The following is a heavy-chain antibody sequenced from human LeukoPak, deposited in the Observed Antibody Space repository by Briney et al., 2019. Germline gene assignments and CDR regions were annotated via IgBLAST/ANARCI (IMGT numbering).Heavy chain of an antibody. V-gene: IGHV3-30-3*01. CDR3: ASVQAAGRNGTDY. J-gene: IGHJ4*02. CDR2: ISYDGSNK. D-gene: IGHD6-13*01. CDR1: GFTFSSYA. Sequence: PGRSLRLSCAASGFTFSSYAMHWVRQAPGKGLEWVAVISYDGSNKYYADSVKGRFTISRDNSKNTLYLQMNSLRAEDTAVYYCASVQAAGRNGTDYWGQGTLVTVSS.